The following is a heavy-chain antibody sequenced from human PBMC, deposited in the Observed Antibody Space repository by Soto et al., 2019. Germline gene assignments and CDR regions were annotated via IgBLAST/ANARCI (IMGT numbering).Heavy chain of an antibody. CDR3: ARAEPASFGGFSASSYYGLDV. CDR1: GFPLRTYA. D-gene: IGHD3-3*01. Sequence: QVQLVESGGGVVQPGRSLRLSCVASGFPLRTYALHWVRQAPGKGLEWMTVISYDGGNKYYADSVRGRFTISRDNSKNTVYLQMNNLRPDDTAVYFRARAEPASFGGFSASSYYGLDVWGQGSAVTVAS. CDR2: ISYDGGNK. V-gene: IGHV3-30-3*01. J-gene: IGHJ6*02.